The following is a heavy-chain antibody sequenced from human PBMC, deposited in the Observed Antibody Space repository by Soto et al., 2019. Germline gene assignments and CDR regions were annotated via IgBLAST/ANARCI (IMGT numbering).Heavy chain of an antibody. CDR2: IYSGGST. CDR3: ARDKAVVKPNYYYYYGMDV. J-gene: IGHJ6*02. D-gene: IGHD6-19*01. Sequence: EVQLVETGGGLIQPGGSLRLSCAASGFTVSSNYXXWVRQAPGKGLEWVSVIYSGGSTYYADSVKGRFTISRDNSKNTLYLQMNSLRAEDTAVYYCARDKAVVKPNYYYYYGMDVWGQGTTVTVSS. CDR1: GFTVSSNY. V-gene: IGHV3-53*02.